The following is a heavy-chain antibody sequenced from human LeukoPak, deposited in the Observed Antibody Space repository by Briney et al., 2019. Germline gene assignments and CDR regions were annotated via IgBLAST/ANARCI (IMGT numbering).Heavy chain of an antibody. J-gene: IGHJ4*02. CDR3: AKDILAAGLFFDY. CDR1: GFTFSNYW. Sequence: GGSLRLSCAASGFTFSNYWMDWVRQAPGKGLEWVAKIKEDGTRKDYVDSVKGRFTISRDNAKNSLYLEMNSLRVEDTAVYYCAKDILAAGLFFDYWGQGTLVTVSS. V-gene: IGHV3-7*03. D-gene: IGHD6-13*01. CDR2: IKEDGTRK.